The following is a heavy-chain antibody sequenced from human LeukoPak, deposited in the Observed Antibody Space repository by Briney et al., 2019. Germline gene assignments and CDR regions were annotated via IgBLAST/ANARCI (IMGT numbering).Heavy chain of an antibody. CDR3: AKDRYCSGGSCYPYYYYYYGMDV. CDR2: ISYDGSNK. V-gene: IGHV3-30*18. CDR1: GFTFGSYG. J-gene: IGHJ6*04. Sequence: GGSLRLSCAASGFTFGSYGMHWVRQAPGKGLGWVAVISYDGSNKYYADSVKGRFTISRDNSKNTLYLQMNSLRVEDTAVYYCAKDRYCSGGSCYPYYYYYYGMDVWGKGTTVTVSS. D-gene: IGHD2-15*01.